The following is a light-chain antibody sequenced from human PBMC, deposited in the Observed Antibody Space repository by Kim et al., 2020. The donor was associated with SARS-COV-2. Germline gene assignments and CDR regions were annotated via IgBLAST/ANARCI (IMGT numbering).Light chain of an antibody. Sequence: QAGLTQPPSVSKGLRQTATLTCTGNSNNVGNQGAAWLQQHQGHPPKLLSYRNNNRPSGISERLSASRSGNTASLTITGLQPEDEADYYCSAWDSSLSAHGGVFGGGTQLTVL. V-gene: IGLV10-54*01. CDR3: SAWDSSLSAHGGV. CDR2: RNN. CDR1: SNNVGNQG. J-gene: IGLJ3*02.